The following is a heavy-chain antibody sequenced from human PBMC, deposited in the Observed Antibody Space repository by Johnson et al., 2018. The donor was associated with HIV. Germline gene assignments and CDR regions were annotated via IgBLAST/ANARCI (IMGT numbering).Heavy chain of an antibody. CDR1: GFRFSSYA. CDR3: ARTTLRFLDRGDDAVDI. D-gene: IGHD3-3*01. V-gene: IGHV3-30*04. J-gene: IGHJ3*02. Sequence: HVQLVESGGGVVQPGRSLRLSCVASGFRFSSYAVHWVRQAPGKGLEWVAVISYDGSNKYYADSVKGLFTISRDNSKNTMYLQMNSLRAEDTAVYYCARTTLRFLDRGDDAVDIWGQGTMVTVSS. CDR2: ISYDGSNK.